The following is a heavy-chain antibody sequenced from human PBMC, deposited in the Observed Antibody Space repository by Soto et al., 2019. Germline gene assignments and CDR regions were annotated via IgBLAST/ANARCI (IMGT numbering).Heavy chain of an antibody. D-gene: IGHD2-21*02. Sequence: GWSLRLSCAASGFTFSSYAMHWVRQAPGKGLEWVAVTSYDGSNKYYADSVKGRFTISRDNSKNTLYLQMNSLRAEDTAVYYCARSLTATHRGCAFDIWVQGTMVTVSS. J-gene: IGHJ3*02. CDR2: TSYDGSNK. CDR1: GFTFSSYA. V-gene: IGHV3-30-3*01. CDR3: ARSLTATHRGCAFDI.